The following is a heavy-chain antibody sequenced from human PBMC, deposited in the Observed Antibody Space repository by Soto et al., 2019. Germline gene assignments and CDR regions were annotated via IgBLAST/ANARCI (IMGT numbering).Heavy chain of an antibody. D-gene: IGHD1-1*01. CDR2: IIPIFGTA. Sequence: VQLVQSGAEVKKPGSSVKLSCKASGGTFNRYTISWVRQAPGQGLEWMGGIIPIFGTANYAQKFQGRVAIIADESTSEAYRERRSIRSEDTAVYYCALWGFRDGNNSKYNSSGMDVWGQGTTVTVSS. CDR3: ALWGFRDGNNSKYNSSGMDV. V-gene: IGHV1-69*01. J-gene: IGHJ6*02. CDR1: GGTFNRYT.